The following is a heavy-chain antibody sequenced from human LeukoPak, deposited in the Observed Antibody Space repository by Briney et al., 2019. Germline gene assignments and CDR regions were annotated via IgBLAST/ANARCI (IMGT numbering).Heavy chain of an antibody. J-gene: IGHJ4*02. Sequence: SETLSLTCAVYGGSFSDYYWSWIRQPPGKGLEWLGEITHSGITNYNPSLKSRVTISVDTSKSQFSLKLSSVTAADTVMYYCARDDSSGNYWGQGTLVTVSS. D-gene: IGHD6-19*01. CDR3: ARDDSSGNY. CDR2: ITHSGIT. CDR1: GGSFSDYY. V-gene: IGHV4-34*01.